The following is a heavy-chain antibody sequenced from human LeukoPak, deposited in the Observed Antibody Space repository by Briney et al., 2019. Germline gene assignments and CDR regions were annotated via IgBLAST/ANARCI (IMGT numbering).Heavy chain of an antibody. D-gene: IGHD3-22*01. V-gene: IGHV7-4-1*02. CDR3: ARGDYETHGYQTR. Sequence: GASVNVSCKASGYIFTSYVLHWVRQAPGQGLEWMGWINTNTGNPTHAQGFTGRFVFSLDTSVSTAYLQISSLKADDTAMYYCARGDYETHGYQTRWGQGTLVTVSS. J-gene: IGHJ4*02. CDR1: GYIFTSYV. CDR2: INTNTGNP.